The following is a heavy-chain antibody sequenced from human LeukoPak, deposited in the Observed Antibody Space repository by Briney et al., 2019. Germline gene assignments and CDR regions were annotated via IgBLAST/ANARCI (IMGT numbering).Heavy chain of an antibody. CDR2: IYYDGSNE. J-gene: IGHJ4*02. Sequence: GGSLRLSCAASGFTFSSYGMHWVRQAPGKGLEWVAVIYYDGSNEQYTDSVKGRFTISRDSSKNTLYLQMNSLRGEDTAVYYCAKDRIYNYRGGSNFDYWGQGTLVTVSS. CDR1: GFTFSSYG. CDR3: AKDRIYNYRGGSNFDY. V-gene: IGHV3-30*18. D-gene: IGHD5-24*01.